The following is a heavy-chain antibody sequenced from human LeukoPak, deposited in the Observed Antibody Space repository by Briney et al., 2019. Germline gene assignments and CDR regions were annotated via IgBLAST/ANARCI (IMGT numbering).Heavy chain of an antibody. D-gene: IGHD5-24*01. CDR3: ARPRWLQFGPRDC. J-gene: IGHJ4*02. V-gene: IGHV3-7*01. Sequence: GGSLRLSCAASGFTLSTFWMTWVRQAPGKGLEWVANIKQDGSERYYVDSVKGRFTVSRDNAKNSLFLQMNSLRAEDTAVYYCARPRWLQFGPRDCWGQGTLVTVSS. CDR1: GFTLSTFW. CDR2: IKQDGSER.